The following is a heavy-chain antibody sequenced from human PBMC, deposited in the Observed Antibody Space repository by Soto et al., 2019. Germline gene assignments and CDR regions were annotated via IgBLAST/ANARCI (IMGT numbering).Heavy chain of an antibody. J-gene: IGHJ6*03. D-gene: IGHD3-10*01. CDR2: INHSGST. Sequence: SETLSLTCAVYGGSFSGYYWSWIRQPPGKGLEWIGEINHSGSTNYNPSLKSRVTISVDTSKNQFSLKLSSVTAADTAVYYCVWLQDYYYMAVWGKGTTVTVSS. CDR3: VWLQDYYYMAV. V-gene: IGHV4-34*01. CDR1: GGSFSGYY.